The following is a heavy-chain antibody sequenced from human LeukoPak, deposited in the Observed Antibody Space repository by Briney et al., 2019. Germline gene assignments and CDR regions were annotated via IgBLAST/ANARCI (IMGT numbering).Heavy chain of an antibody. CDR2: INWNGGST. CDR3: ARVNSGGYSGEFDY. V-gene: IGHV3-20*01. J-gene: IGHJ4*02. Sequence: PGGSLRLSCAASGFTFDDYGMSWVRQVPGKGLEWVSGINWNGGSTGYADSVKGRFTISRDNAKNSLYLQMNSLSAEDTALYLCARVNSGGYSGEFDYWGQGTLVTVSS. CDR1: GFTFDDYG. D-gene: IGHD1-26*01.